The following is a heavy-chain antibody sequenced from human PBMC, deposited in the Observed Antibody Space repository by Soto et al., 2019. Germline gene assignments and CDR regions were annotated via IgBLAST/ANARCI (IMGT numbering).Heavy chain of an antibody. J-gene: IGHJ4*02. CDR3: ARDTSRGEYDY. V-gene: IGHV1-18*01. Sequence: QVQLVQSGAEVKKPGASVKVSCKASGYTFTSYVISWVRQAPGQGLEWMGWINVHNGNTNYAQKLQGRVTMTTDTSTSTAYLDLRSLRSDDTAVYFCARDTSRGEYDYWGQGTLVTVSS. CDR1: GYTFTSYV. CDR2: INVHNGNT. D-gene: IGHD3-10*01.